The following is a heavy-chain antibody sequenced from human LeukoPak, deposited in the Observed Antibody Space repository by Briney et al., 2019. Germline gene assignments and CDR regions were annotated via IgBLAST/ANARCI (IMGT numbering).Heavy chain of an antibody. Sequence: SETLSLTCTVSGGSISSDYWTWIRQPPGKGLEWIGYIYYTGSTNYNPSLKSRVTISLDTSKNQFSLKLTSVTAADTGVYYCARDRGSTSWIDYWGQGTLVTVSS. V-gene: IGHV4-59*01. CDR1: GGSISSDY. CDR2: IYYTGST. J-gene: IGHJ4*02. D-gene: IGHD2-2*01. CDR3: ARDRGSTSWIDY.